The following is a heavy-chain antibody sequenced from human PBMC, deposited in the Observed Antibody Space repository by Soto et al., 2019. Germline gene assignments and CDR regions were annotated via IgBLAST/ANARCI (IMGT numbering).Heavy chain of an antibody. J-gene: IGHJ6*02. V-gene: IGHV4-31*03. CDR3: ARGTMLRGPGYYYAMDV. Sequence: QVQLQESGPGLVKPSQTLSLTCTVSGDSISRNGYFWTWIRQHPGKALEWIGYIYYSGSSYYNPSLTSRGIISVDTSKNHCSLNLTAVTAADTAVYYCARGTMLRGPGYYYAMDVWGQGTTVTVSS. CDR2: IYYSGSS. CDR1: GDSISRNGYF. D-gene: IGHD3-10*01.